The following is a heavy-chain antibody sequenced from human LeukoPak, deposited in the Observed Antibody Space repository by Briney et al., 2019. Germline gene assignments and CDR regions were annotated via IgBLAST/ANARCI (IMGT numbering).Heavy chain of an antibody. V-gene: IGHV3-53*01. J-gene: IGHJ3*02. CDR2: IYSGGST. CDR1: GFTFTDHP. Sequence: GGSLRLSCVASGFTFTDHPMNWVRQAPGKGLEWVSVIYSGGSTYYADSVKGRFIISRDNSKNTLYLQMNSLRAEDTAVYYCARDILSQGPDAFDIWGQGTMVTVSS. D-gene: IGHD2/OR15-2a*01. CDR3: ARDILSQGPDAFDI.